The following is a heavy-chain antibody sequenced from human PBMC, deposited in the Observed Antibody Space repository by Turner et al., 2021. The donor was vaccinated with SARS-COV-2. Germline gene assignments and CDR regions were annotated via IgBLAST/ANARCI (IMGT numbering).Heavy chain of an antibody. Sequence: EVHLLESGGGLVPPGGSLRLSCAASGFTFSNSAMSWVRQAPGKGLEWVSTISSSGGTTYDAASVKGRFTISRDNSKNTLYLQMNSLRAGDTALYYCANVGSYFFDYWGQGTLVTVSS. CDR2: ISSSGGTT. J-gene: IGHJ4*02. V-gene: IGHV3-23*01. CDR3: ANVGSYFFDY. CDR1: GFTFSNSA. D-gene: IGHD3-10*01.